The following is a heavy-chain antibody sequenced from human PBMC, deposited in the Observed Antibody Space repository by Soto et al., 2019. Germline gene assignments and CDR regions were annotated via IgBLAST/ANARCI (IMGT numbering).Heavy chain of an antibody. CDR3: AHIVVAGLGYYFDY. J-gene: IGHJ4*02. V-gene: IGHV2-5*02. Sequence: QITLKESGPTLVKPTQTLTLTCTFSGFSLSSTRMAVGWIRQPPGKALEWLALIYWDDDKRYSPFLKSRLTITKETSKNKVVLTMSNMDPVDTARYYCAHIVVAGLGYYFDYWGQGTLVTVSS. CDR2: IYWDDDK. CDR1: GFSLSSTRMA. D-gene: IGHD6-19*01.